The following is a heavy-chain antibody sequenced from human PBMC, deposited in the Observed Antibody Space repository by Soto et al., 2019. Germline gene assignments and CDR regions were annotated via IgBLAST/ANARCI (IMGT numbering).Heavy chain of an antibody. Sequence: GGSLRLSCAASGFTFSSYSMNWVRQAPGKGLEWVSSISSSSSYIYYADSVKGRLTISRDNAKNSLYLQMNSLRAEDTAVYYCATTFVYVDTAMVTGNIDYWGQGTLVTVSS. CDR3: ATTFVYVDTAMVTGNIDY. V-gene: IGHV3-21*01. CDR2: ISSSSSYI. CDR1: GFTFSSYS. D-gene: IGHD5-18*01. J-gene: IGHJ4*02.